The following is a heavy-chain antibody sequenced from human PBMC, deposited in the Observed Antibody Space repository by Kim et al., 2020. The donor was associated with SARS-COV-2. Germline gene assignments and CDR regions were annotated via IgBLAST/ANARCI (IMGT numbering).Heavy chain of an antibody. D-gene: IGHD1-26*01. CDR3: AKDCGSYGGGWFEP. Sequence: GGSLRLSCAASGFTFSSYAMSWVRQAPGKGLEWVSVISGSGGSTYYADSVKGRFTISRDNSKNTLYLQMNSLRAEDTAVYYCAKDCGSYGGGWFEPWGEGTLDTVSS. CDR1: GFTFSSYA. CDR2: ISGSGGST. V-gene: IGHV3-23*01. J-gene: IGHJ5*02.